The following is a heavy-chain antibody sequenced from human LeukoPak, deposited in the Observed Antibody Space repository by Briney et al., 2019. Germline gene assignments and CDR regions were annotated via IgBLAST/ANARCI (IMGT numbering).Heavy chain of an antibody. Sequence: SVKVSCKASGGTFSSYAITWVRQAPGQGLEWMGGIIPIFGTANYAQKFQGRVTITTDESTSTAYMELSSLRSEDTAVYYCARGPSGYDSSGYYHDYWGQGTLVTVSS. J-gene: IGHJ4*02. CDR3: ARGPSGYDSSGYYHDY. CDR2: IIPIFGTA. D-gene: IGHD3-22*01. CDR1: GGTFSSYA. V-gene: IGHV1-69*05.